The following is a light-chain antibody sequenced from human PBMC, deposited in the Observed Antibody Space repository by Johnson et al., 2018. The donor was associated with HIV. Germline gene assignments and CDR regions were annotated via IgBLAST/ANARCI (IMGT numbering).Light chain of an antibody. CDR2: END. J-gene: IGLJ1*01. V-gene: IGLV1-51*02. CDR1: NSNIGNNY. Sequence: QSVLTQPPSVSAAPGQKVTISCSGSNSNIGNNYVSWYQQLPVTAPKFFIYENDKRPSGIPDRFSGSKSGTSATLGITGLQTGDEADYYCGTWDSSLSAYVFGSGTKVTVL. CDR3: GTWDSSLSAYV.